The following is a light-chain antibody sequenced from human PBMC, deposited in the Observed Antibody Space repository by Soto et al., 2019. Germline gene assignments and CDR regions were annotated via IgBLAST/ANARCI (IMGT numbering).Light chain of an antibody. Sequence: DIQMTQSPSSLSASVGDRVTITCRASQGISNYLAWYQQKPGKVPKLLIYAASTLPSGVPSRCSGSGSGTDLTLSISSLQPEDVATYYCQKYNNAPRTFGQGTKVEIK. CDR1: QGISNY. CDR2: AAS. J-gene: IGKJ1*01. CDR3: QKYNNAPRT. V-gene: IGKV1-27*01.